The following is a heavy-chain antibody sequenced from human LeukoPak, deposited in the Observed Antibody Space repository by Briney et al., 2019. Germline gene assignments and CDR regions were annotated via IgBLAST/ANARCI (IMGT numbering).Heavy chain of an antibody. D-gene: IGHD4-17*01. CDR1: GFSFSSYA. V-gene: IGHV3-23*01. CDR3: AKDRDGTVSHPYFQD. CDR2: ISSGGGAT. J-gene: IGHJ1*01. Sequence: PGGSLRLSCAASGFSFSSYAMSWVRQAPGKGLEWVSSISSGGGATDSADSVKGRFTISRDNSKNTLFLQMNSLRVEDTAVYFCAKDRDGTVSHPYFQDWGQGTPVTVSS.